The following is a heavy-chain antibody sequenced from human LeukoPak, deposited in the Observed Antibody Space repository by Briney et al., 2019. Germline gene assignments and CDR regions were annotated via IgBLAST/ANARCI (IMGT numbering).Heavy chain of an antibody. J-gene: IGHJ4*02. CDR1: GFTFSSYW. CDR3: ARERPSGSYDY. V-gene: IGHV3-7*01. D-gene: IGHD1-26*01. CDR2: IKEDGSQK. Sequence: GGSLRLSCAASGFTFSSYWMSWVRQAPGKGLEWVANIKEDGSQKNYVDSVKGRFTISRDNAKKSLYLQMISLRAEDTAVYYCARERPSGSYDYWGQGALVTVSS.